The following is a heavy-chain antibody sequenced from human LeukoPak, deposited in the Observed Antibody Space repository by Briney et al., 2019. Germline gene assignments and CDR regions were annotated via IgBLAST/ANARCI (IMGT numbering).Heavy chain of an antibody. Sequence: PGGSLRLSCAASGFTFSSCAMSWVRQTPEKGLEWVSTIDEAGLNTYYSDSVRGRFTISRDNSRSTLYLQMNSLRVEDTAVYYCAKDPSLGDCSGGSCYPPDFWGQGTLVTVSS. CDR3: AKDPSLGDCSGGSCYPPDF. J-gene: IGHJ4*02. CDR1: GFTFSSCA. D-gene: IGHD2-15*01. CDR2: IDEAGLNT. V-gene: IGHV3-23*01.